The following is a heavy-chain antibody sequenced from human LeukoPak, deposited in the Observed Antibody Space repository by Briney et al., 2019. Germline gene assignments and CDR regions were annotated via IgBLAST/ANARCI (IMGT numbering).Heavy chain of an antibody. CDR3: ARSRREDDAFDI. CDR1: GFTLSSYD. J-gene: IGHJ3*02. Sequence: GGSVRLSCAASGFTLSSYDMHGVRQATGKGVEWVGVIGGARDTYYPCSMKGRFTITRENAMNILYLKMNGLRAGDTAVYYCARSRREDDAFDIWGQGTMVTVSS. V-gene: IGHV3-13*04. CDR2: IGGARDT.